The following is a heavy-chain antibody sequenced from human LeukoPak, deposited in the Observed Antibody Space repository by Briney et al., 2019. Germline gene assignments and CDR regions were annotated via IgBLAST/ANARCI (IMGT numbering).Heavy chain of an antibody. D-gene: IGHD2-2*01. J-gene: IGHJ4*02. CDR3: ARVVVVPAASVEIDY. V-gene: IGHV1-3*01. CDR2: INAGNGNT. CDR1: GYTFTTYS. Sequence: ASVKVSCKASGYTFTTYSIFWMRQAPGQGLEWMGWINAGNGNTKYSQKLQGRVTITRDTSANTAYMELRSLRSDDTAVYYCARVVVVPAASVEIDYWGQGTLVTVSS.